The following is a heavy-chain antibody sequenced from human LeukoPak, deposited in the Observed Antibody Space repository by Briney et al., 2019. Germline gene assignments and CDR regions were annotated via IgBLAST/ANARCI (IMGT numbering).Heavy chain of an antibody. J-gene: IGHJ4*02. CDR2: ISDDGSNK. CDR3: ARNRFLDY. Sequence: PGGPLRLSCAASGFTFSSYAMHWVRQAPGKGLEWVAVISDDGSNKYYADSVKGRFTISRDNSKNTLYLQMNSLRAEDTAVYYCARNRFLDYWGQGTLVTVSS. CDR1: GFTFSSYA. V-gene: IGHV3-30*04. D-gene: IGHD1-14*01.